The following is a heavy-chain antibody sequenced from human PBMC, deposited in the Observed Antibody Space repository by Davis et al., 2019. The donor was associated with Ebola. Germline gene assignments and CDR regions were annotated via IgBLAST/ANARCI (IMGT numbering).Heavy chain of an antibody. J-gene: IGHJ6*02. CDR2: ISSSSSYI. D-gene: IGHD3-10*01. CDR1: GFTFSSYS. CDR3: ARDGWGDYYGLDV. Sequence: GESLKISCAASGFTFSSYSMNWVRQAPGKGLEWVSSISSSSSYIYYADSVKGRFTISRDTAKNSLYLQMNSLRAEDTAVYYCARDGWGDYYGLDVWGQGTTVTVSS. V-gene: IGHV3-21*01.